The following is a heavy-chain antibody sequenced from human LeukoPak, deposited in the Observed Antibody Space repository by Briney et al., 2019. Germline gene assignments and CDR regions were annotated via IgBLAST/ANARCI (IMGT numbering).Heavy chain of an antibody. CDR1: GGSFSPYY. V-gene: IGHV4-34*01. CDR3: ARGATISETGYFDF. J-gene: IGHJ4*03. Sequence: SETLSLTCAVYGGSFSPYYWSCIRQSPGKGLEWIAEIDHRGDTNYNPSVKSRVTISIDTSKNQFSLNMRSLSAADTAVYYCARGATISETGYFDFWGQGTLVTVSS. D-gene: IGHD5-24*01. CDR2: IDHRGDT.